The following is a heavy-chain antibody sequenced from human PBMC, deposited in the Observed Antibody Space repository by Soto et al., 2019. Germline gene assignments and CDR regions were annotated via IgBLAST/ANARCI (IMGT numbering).Heavy chain of an antibody. CDR2: IYYSGST. V-gene: IGHV4-31*03. D-gene: IGHD6-13*01. CDR1: GGSISSCGYY. Sequence: PSETLSLTCTVSGGSISSCGYYWSWIRQHPGKGLEWIGYIYYSGSTYYNPSLKSRVTISVDTSKNQFSLKLSSVTAADTAVYYCARGGAAARLDIWGQGTMVTVSS. CDR3: ARGGAAARLDI. J-gene: IGHJ3*02.